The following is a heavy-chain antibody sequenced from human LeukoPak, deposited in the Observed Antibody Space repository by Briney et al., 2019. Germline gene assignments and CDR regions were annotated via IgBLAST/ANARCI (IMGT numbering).Heavy chain of an antibody. CDR1: GFTFSSYW. CDR3: ARQGIAAAVTAFDI. Sequence: GGSLRLSCAASGFTFSSYWMSWVRQAPGKGLEWVAFIRYDGSNKYYADSVKGRFTISRDNSKNTLYLQMNSLRAEDTAVYYCARQGIAAAVTAFDIWGQGTMVTVSS. J-gene: IGHJ3*02. CDR2: IRYDGSNK. V-gene: IGHV3-30*02. D-gene: IGHD6-13*01.